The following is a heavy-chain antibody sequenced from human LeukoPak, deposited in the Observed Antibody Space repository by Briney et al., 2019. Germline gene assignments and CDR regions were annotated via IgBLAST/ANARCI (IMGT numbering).Heavy chain of an antibody. CDR3: ARSVHDTSGYAY. CDR1: GFTVSSSY. V-gene: IGHV3-66*02. J-gene: IGHJ4*02. D-gene: IGHD3-22*01. CDR2: MYSGGAA. Sequence: GGSLRLSCAASGFTVSSSYMSWVRQAPGKGLEGVSVMYSGGAAYYANSVKGRFTISRDYSKNTLNLQMNNLGTEDTAVYFCARSVHDTSGYAYWGQGTLVTVSS.